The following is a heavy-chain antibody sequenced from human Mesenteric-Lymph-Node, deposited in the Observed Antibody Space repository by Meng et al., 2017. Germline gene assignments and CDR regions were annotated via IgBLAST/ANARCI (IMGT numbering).Heavy chain of an antibody. CDR3: AREGRSHQVGVSVY. V-gene: IGHV4-30-4*01. CDR1: GDSITSGDYY. D-gene: IGHD2-21*01. Sequence: QVQLQGSGSGLVRPSPTLSLTCAVSGDSITSGDYYWSWIRQPPGKGLEWIGYIYNSGSTYYNPSLKSRVTISVDTSKNQFSLKLRFVTAADTAVYYCAREGRSHQVGVSVYWGQGNLVTVSS. J-gene: IGHJ4*02. CDR2: IYNSGST.